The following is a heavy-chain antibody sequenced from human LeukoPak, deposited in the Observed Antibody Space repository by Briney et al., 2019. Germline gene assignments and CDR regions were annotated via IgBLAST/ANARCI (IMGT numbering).Heavy chain of an antibody. D-gene: IGHD4-11*01. CDR1: GFTFSSYA. V-gene: IGHV3-30-3*01. CDR3: ARDATVTTGKFDY. Sequence: GGSLRLSCAASGFTFSSYAMHWVRQAPGKGLEWVAVISYDGSNKYYADSVKGRFTISRDNSKNTLYLQMNSLRAEDTAVYYCARDATVTTGKFDYWGQGTLVTVSS. J-gene: IGHJ4*02. CDR2: ISYDGSNK.